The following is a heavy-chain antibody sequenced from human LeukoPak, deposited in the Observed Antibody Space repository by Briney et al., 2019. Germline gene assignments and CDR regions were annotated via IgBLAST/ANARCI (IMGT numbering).Heavy chain of an antibody. D-gene: IGHD6-19*01. Sequence: SETLSLTCTVSGGSISSYYWGWIRQPPGKGLEWIGSIYYSGSTYYNPSLKSRVTISVDTSKNQFSLKLNSVTAADTAVYYCATDLAVAPSDLDYWGQGTLVTVSS. CDR1: GGSISSYY. CDR2: IYYSGST. CDR3: ATDLAVAPSDLDY. V-gene: IGHV4-39*02. J-gene: IGHJ4*02.